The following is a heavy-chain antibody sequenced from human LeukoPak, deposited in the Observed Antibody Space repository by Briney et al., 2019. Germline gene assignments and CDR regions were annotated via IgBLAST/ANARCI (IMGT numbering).Heavy chain of an antibody. Sequence: GGSLRLSCAASGFTFSTYAVTWVRQAPGKGLEWVSAISGSGGSTYYADSVKGRFTISRDNSKNTLYLQMNSLRAEDTAVYYCAKDLLVGAQQGEFDYWGQGTLVTVSS. CDR1: GFTFSTYA. D-gene: IGHD1-26*01. CDR2: ISGSGGST. J-gene: IGHJ4*02. V-gene: IGHV3-23*01. CDR3: AKDLLVGAQQGEFDY.